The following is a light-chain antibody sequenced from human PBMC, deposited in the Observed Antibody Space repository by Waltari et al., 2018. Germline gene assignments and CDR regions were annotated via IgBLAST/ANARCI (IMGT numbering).Light chain of an antibody. Sequence: DIQMTQSPSTLPASVGHRVTISCRASQSVGTWLAWYQQKPGKAPKLLIYMASSLESGVPSRFSGSGSGTEFTLTISGLQPDDFATYSCQQYSSFSTFGQGTKV. CDR2: MAS. J-gene: IGKJ2*01. CDR1: QSVGTW. V-gene: IGKV1-5*03. CDR3: QQYSSFST.